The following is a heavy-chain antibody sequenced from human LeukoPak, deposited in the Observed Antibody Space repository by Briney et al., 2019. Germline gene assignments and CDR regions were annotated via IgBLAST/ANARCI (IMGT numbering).Heavy chain of an antibody. J-gene: IGHJ6*04. Sequence: SETLSLTCSVSDDSISSYYWNWIRQPPGKPLEWIGYTHYSGSTTYNPSLNSRVTTLVDTSRNQFSLKLSSVTAADTAVYYCARDGDFVWGKGTTVTVSS. CDR1: DDSISSYY. CDR2: THYSGST. CDR3: ARDGDFV. V-gene: IGHV4-59*12. D-gene: IGHD7-27*01.